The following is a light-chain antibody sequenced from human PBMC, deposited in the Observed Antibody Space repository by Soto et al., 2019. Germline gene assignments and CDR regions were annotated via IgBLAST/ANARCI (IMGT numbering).Light chain of an antibody. CDR1: SSDVGSYNL. Sequence: QSALTQPASVSGSPGQSITISCTGTSSDVGSYNLVSWYQQHPGKAPKLMIYEGSKRPSGVSNRFSGSKSGNTASLTISGLQGEGGGCYYCLSYAGSRTNWVFGGGTKLTVL. J-gene: IGLJ3*02. CDR2: EGS. CDR3: LSYAGSRTNWV. V-gene: IGLV2-23*01.